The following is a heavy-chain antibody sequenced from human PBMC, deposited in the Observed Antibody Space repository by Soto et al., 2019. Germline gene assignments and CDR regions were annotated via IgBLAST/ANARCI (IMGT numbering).Heavy chain of an antibody. CDR3: ARGRYGDY. V-gene: IGHV1-18*01. CDR1: GNAFTPNG. CDR2: ISAHNGNT. D-gene: IGHD1-1*01. Sequence: QVHLFRPGARGKNPGAPVKFSGRALGNAFTPNGTTWGRQAPGQGLEWMGWISAHNGNTNYAQKLQGRVTVTRDTSTSTAYMELRSLRSDDTAVYYCARGRYGDYWGQGALVTVSS. J-gene: IGHJ4*02.